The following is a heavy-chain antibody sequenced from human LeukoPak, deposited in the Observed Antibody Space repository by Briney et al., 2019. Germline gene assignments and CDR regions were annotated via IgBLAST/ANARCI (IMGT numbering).Heavy chain of an antibody. CDR3: ARDPDLRRGYDGEGY. D-gene: IGHD5-12*01. CDR1: GFTFSSYW. Sequence: GGSLRLSCAASGFTFSSYWMSWFRQAPGKGLEWVANIKQDGREKNYVDSVKGRFTISRDNAKNSLFLQMNSLRADDTAIYHCARDPDLRRGYDGEGYWGQGTLVTVSS. V-gene: IGHV3-7*05. J-gene: IGHJ4*02. CDR2: IKQDGREK.